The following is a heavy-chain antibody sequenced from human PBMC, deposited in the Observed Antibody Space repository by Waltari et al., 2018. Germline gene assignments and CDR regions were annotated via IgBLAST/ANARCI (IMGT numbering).Heavy chain of an antibody. J-gene: IGHJ2*01. D-gene: IGHD4-17*01. CDR1: GFTFSSYA. V-gene: IGHV3-30-3*01. Sequence: QVQLVESGGGVVQPGRSLRLSCAASGFTFSSYAMHWVRQAPGKGLEWVASISYEGNKKYYADSVKGRFTIARDNSKNTLYLQRNSLRAEDTAVYYCARGAVTRYWYFDLWGRGTLVTVSS. CDR3: ARGAVTRYWYFDL. CDR2: ISYEGNKK.